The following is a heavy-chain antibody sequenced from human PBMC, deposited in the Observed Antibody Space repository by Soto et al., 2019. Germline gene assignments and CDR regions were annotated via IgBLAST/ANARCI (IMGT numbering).Heavy chain of an antibody. CDR2: INSGGTVA. V-gene: IGHV3-23*01. CDR3: AISTGGFGGLFVVPSDY. CDR1: GFTYESYA. Sequence: EVQLLESGGGLVQPGGSLRLSCAASGFTYESYAMSWVGQVPGKGLEWVSGINSGGTVAHYADSVKGRFAISRDNSKNTLSLEMNSLRADDTGLYYCAISTGGFGGLFVVPSDYWGQGTLVTVSS. D-gene: IGHD3-16*02. J-gene: IGHJ4*02.